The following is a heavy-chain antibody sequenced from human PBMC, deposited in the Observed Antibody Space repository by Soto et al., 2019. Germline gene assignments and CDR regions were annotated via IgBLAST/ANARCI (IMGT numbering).Heavy chain of an antibody. CDR2: ISAYNGNT. D-gene: IGHD3-3*01. CDR1: GYTFTSYG. CDR3: ARSNADFWSGYYIGDAFDI. V-gene: IGHV1-18*01. Sequence: ASVKVSCKASGYTFTSYGISWVRQAPGQGLEWMGWISAYNGNTNYAQKIQGRVTMTTDTSTSTAYMELRSLRSDDTAVYYCARSNADFWSGYYIGDAFDIWGQGTMVTVSS. J-gene: IGHJ3*02.